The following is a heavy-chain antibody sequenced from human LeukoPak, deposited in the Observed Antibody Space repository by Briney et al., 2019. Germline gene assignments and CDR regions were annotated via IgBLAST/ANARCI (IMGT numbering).Heavy chain of an antibody. V-gene: IGHV3-23*01. J-gene: IGHJ4*02. CDR3: AKEVLRFLEWQPYYYFDY. Sequence: GGSLRLSCAASGFTFSSYAMSWVRQAPGKGLEWVSAISGSGGSTYYADSVKGRFTISRDNSKNTLYLQMNSLRAEDTAVYYCAKEVLRFLEWQPYYYFDYWGQETLVTVSS. CDR2: ISGSGGST. D-gene: IGHD3-3*01. CDR1: GFTFSSYA.